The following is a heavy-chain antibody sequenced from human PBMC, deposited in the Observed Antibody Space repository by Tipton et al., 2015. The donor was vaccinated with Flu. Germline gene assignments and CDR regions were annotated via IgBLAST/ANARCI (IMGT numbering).Heavy chain of an antibody. CDR3: ARETRGSKNTAFDI. CDR2: IYTSGST. J-gene: IGHJ3*02. CDR1: DGSISRGTDC. Sequence: TLSLTCAVSDGSISRGTDCWSRIRQPAGKGLEWIGRIYTSGSTSYNPSLKSRVTISVDASKDQFSLKLSSMTAADTAMYYCARETRGSKNTAFDIWGQGTMVTVSS. V-gene: IGHV4-61*02. D-gene: IGHD2/OR15-2a*01.